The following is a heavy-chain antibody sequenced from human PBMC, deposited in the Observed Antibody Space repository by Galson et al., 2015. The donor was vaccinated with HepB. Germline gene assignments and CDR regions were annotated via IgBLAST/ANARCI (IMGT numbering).Heavy chain of an antibody. Sequence: SVKVSCKASGYTFTSYAMNWVRQAPGQGLEWMGWINTNTGNPTYAQGFTGRFVFSLDTSASTAYLQISSLKAEDTAVYYCARGPLLRFLEWLLSRFWFDPWGQGTLVTVSS. CDR1: GYTFTSYA. V-gene: IGHV7-4-1*02. D-gene: IGHD3-3*01. CDR2: INTNTGNP. CDR3: ARGPLLRFLEWLLSRFWFDP. J-gene: IGHJ5*02.